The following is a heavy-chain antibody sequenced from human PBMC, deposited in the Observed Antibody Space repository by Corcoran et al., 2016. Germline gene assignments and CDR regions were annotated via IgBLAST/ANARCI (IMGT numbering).Heavy chain of an antibody. Sequence: QVQLVESGGGVVQPGRSLRLSCAASGFSFNNYGMHWVRQAPGKGLEWVAVIWYDGSNKYYADSVKGRFTISRDNSKNTLYLQMNSLRAEDTAVCYCAGGCGVVLPAAFDYWGHGTLVTVSS. CDR1: GFSFNNYG. CDR2: IWYDGSNK. D-gene: IGHD2-2*01. CDR3: AGGCGVVLPAAFDY. V-gene: IGHV3-33*01. J-gene: IGHJ4*01.